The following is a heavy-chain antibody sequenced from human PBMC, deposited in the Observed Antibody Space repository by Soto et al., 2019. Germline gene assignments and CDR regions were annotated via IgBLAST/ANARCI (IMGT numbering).Heavy chain of an antibody. CDR1: GGSISSGGYY. CDR3: ARDQGAAAGRGLVDYYYYGMDV. D-gene: IGHD6-13*01. V-gene: IGHV4-31*03. Sequence: SETLSLTCTVSGGSISSGGYYWSWIRQHPGKGLEWIGYIYYSGSTYYNPSLKSRVTISVDTSKNQFSLKLSSVTAADTAVYYCARDQGAAAGRGLVDYYYYGMDVWGQGTTVTVS. CDR2: IYYSGST. J-gene: IGHJ6*02.